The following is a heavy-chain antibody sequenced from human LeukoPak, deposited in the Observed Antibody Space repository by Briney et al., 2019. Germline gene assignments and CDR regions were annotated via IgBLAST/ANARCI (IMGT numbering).Heavy chain of an antibody. CDR3: ARGLVDYYDSSGYLDY. V-gene: IGHV4-34*01. CDR1: GGSFSGYY. J-gene: IGHJ4*02. CDR2: TNHSGST. Sequence: SETLSLTCAVYGGSFSGYYWSWIRQPPGKGLEWIGETNHSGSTNYNPSLKSRVTISVDTSKNQFSLKLSSVTAADTAVYYCARGLVDYYDSSGYLDYWGQGTLVTVSS. D-gene: IGHD3-22*01.